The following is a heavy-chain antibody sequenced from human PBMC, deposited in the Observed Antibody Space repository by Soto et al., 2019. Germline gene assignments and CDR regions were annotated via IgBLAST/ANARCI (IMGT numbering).Heavy chain of an antibody. D-gene: IGHD1-26*01. CDR2: INDGNGNT. CDR3: ARYGGVGATGFDD. J-gene: IGHJ4*02. V-gene: IGHV1-3*01. CDR1: GYTFTSYA. Sequence: QVQLVQSGAEVKKPGASVKVSCKASGYTFTSYAMHWVRQAPGQRLEWMGWINDGNGNTKYSQKFLCRVTITRDTSESKAYMELSRLRSEDTAVYYCARYGGVGATGFDDWGQGTLVTVSS.